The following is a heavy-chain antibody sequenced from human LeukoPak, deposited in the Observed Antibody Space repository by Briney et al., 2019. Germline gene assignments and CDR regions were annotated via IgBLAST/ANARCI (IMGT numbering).Heavy chain of an antibody. CDR2: IYYSGST. CDR1: GGSISSSSYY. D-gene: IGHD5-12*01. CDR3: ARVSGYSGYDFCY. Sequence: KTSETLSLTCTVSGGSISSSSYYWGWIRQPPGKGLEWIGSIYYSGSTYYNPSLKSRVTISVDTSKNQFSLKLSSVTAADTAVYYCARVSGYSGYDFCYWGQGTLVTVSS. V-gene: IGHV4-39*01. J-gene: IGHJ4*02.